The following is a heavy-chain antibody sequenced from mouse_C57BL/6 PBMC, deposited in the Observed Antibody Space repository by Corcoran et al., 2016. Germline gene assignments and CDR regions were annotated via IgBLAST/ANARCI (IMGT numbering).Heavy chain of an antibody. CDR3: ARWGTTVVAPLFDY. J-gene: IGHJ4*01. CDR2: INPYNGGT. CDR1: GYTFTDYY. Sequence: EVQLQQSGPVLVKPGASVKMSCKASGYTFTDYYMNWVKQSHGKSLEWIGVINPYNGGTSYNQKFKGKATLTVDKSSSTAYMELNSLTSEDSAVYYCARWGTTVVAPLFDYWGQGTSVTVSS. D-gene: IGHD1-1*01. V-gene: IGHV1-19*01.